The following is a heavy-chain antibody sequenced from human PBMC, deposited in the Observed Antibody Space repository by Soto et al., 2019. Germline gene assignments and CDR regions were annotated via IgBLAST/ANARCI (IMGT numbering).Heavy chain of an antibody. CDR3: AKDHNWNYIADYYYGMDV. J-gene: IGHJ6*02. Sequence: LRLSCAASGFTFSSYAMSWVRQAPGKGLEWVSAISGSGGSTYYADSVKGRFTISRDNSKNTLYLQMNSLRAEDTAVYYCAKDHNWNYIADYYYGMDVWGQGTTVTVSS. CDR2: ISGSGGST. D-gene: IGHD1-7*01. V-gene: IGHV3-23*01. CDR1: GFTFSSYA.